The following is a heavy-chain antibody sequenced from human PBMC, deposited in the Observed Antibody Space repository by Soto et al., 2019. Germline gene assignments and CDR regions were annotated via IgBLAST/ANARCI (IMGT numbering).Heavy chain of an antibody. V-gene: IGHV3-15*01. CDR2: IKSKAKGGTT. CDR3: TTDGGIAVRPLFDY. Sequence: WGSLRLSCTASGFTFINAWLVWFRLSPFKGLEWVGRIKSKAKGGTTDYAAPVKGRFSISRDDSTNTVFLQMSSLKTEDTAVYYCTTDGGIAVRPLFDYWGHGTLVTVSS. J-gene: IGHJ4*01. D-gene: IGHD6-6*01. CDR1: GFTFINAW.